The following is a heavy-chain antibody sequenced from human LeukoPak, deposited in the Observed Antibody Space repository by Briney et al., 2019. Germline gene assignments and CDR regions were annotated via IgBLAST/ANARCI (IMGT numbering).Heavy chain of an antibody. J-gene: IGHJ4*02. D-gene: IGHD4-17*01. CDR2: ISSGSSYI. V-gene: IGHV3-21*01. Sequence: GGSLRLSCAASGFTFSIYNMNWVRQAPGKGLEWVSPISSGSSYIYYADSVKGRFTISRDNAKNSLYLQMNSLRAEDTAVYYCARLTTTVTTPFDYWGQGTLVTVSS. CDR3: ARLTTTVTTPFDY. CDR1: GFTFSIYN.